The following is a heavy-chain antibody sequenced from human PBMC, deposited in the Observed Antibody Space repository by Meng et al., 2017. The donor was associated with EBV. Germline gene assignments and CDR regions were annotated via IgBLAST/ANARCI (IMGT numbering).Heavy chain of an antibody. D-gene: IGHD2-15*01. CDR3: AKSRGWDLLAWLDS. Sequence: VQLLESGGAWVPPGGSLRLSCTVSGFSFNTYGVAWVRQAPGKGPEWVAGIGGSGGIINYADSVKGRFTISTDKSKNTLFLQMNSPKVEDTAIYYCAKSRGWDLLAWLDSWGHGTLVTVSS. V-gene: IGHV3-23*01. CDR1: GFSFNTYG. CDR2: IGGSGGII. J-gene: IGHJ5*01.